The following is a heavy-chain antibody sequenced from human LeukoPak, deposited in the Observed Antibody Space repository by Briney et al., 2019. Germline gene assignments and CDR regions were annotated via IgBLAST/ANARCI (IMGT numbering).Heavy chain of an antibody. CDR3: ARGRYYYGSGSYSFDY. D-gene: IGHD3-10*01. Sequence: PGGSLRLSCAASGFTVSSNYMSWVRQAPGKGLEWVSVIYSGGSTYYEDSVKGRFTISRDNSKNTLYLQMNSLRAEDTAVYYCARGRYYYGSGSYSFDYWSQGTLVTVSS. J-gene: IGHJ4*02. CDR1: GFTVSSNY. CDR2: IYSGGST. V-gene: IGHV3-53*01.